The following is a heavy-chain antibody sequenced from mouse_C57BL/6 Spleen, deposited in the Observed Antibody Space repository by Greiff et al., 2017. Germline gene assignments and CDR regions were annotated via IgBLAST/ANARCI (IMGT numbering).Heavy chain of an antibody. J-gene: IGHJ2*01. V-gene: IGHV5-9-1*02. D-gene: IGHD4-1*01. CDR2: ISSGGDYI. Sequence: EVKLMESGEGLVKPGGSLKLSCAASGFTFSSYAMSWVRQTPEKRLEWVAYISSGGDYIYYADTVKGRFTISRDNARNTLYLQMSSLKSEDTAMYYCTRAGPYYFDYWGQGTTLTVSS. CDR3: TRAGPYYFDY. CDR1: GFTFSSYA.